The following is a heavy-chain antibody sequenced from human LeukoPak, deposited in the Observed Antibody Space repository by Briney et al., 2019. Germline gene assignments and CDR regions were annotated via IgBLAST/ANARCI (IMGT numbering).Heavy chain of an antibody. Sequence: PSETLSLTCTVSGGSISSYYWRWLRQPPGKGLVGIGYIYYSRSTNYNPSLKSRVTISVDTSKNQFSLKLSSVTAADTAVYYCARGYPYGDYVDYWGQGTLVTVSS. V-gene: IGHV4-59*01. CDR1: GGSISSYY. J-gene: IGHJ4*02. CDR2: IYYSRST. D-gene: IGHD4-17*01. CDR3: ARGYPYGDYVDY.